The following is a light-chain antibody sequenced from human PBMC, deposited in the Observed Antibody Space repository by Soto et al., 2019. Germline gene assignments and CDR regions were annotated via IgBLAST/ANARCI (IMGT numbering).Light chain of an antibody. V-gene: IGKV1-5*01. CDR1: QSISSW. J-gene: IGKJ1*01. CDR2: GAS. Sequence: DIQMTQSPSTLSASVGDRVTITCRASQSISSWLAWYQQKPGKAPQLLIFGASSMESGAPDRFSGSRSGPDFTLTISRLEPEDFAMYYCQQSYSRPPTFGQGTKVDIK. CDR3: QQSYSRPPT.